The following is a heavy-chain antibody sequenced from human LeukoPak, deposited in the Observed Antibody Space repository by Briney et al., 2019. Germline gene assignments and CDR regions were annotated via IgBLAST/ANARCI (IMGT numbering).Heavy chain of an antibody. CDR3: AKEGPLHSIDY. J-gene: IGHJ4*02. V-gene: IGHV3-30*04. Sequence: GGALRLSSAASGFTFCNDFRHWGRQAPGKGREWVADIASDGRHTLYVESVKGRFTISTDKSKNTLYLQMNSLRAEDTAVYCCAKEGPLHSIDYWGQGTLVTVSS. CDR1: GFTFCNDF. CDR2: IASDGRHT. D-gene: IGHD2-15*01.